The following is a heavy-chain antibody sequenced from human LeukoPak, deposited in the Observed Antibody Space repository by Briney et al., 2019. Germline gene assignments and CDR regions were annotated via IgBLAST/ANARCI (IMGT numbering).Heavy chain of an antibody. CDR1: GFTFDDYA. CDR2: INWNGGST. V-gene: IGHV3-20*04. CDR3: ARDQDVYCSGGSCTAFDI. D-gene: IGHD2-15*01. Sequence: GGSLRLSCAASGFTFDDYAMHWVRQAPGKGLEWVSGINWNGGSTGYADSVKGRFTISRDNAKNSLYLQMNSLRAEDTALYYCARDQDVYCSGGSCTAFDIWGQGTMVTVSS. J-gene: IGHJ3*02.